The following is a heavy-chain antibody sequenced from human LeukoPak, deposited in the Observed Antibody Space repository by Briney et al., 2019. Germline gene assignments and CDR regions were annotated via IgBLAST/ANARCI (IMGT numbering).Heavy chain of an antibody. CDR1: GFSLRTGGVG. D-gene: IGHD3-10*01. J-gene: IGHJ5*01. CDR3: ASLFSSGIYGFDF. Sequence: SGPTLVHPPQPLTLTCTFSGFSLRTGGVGVGWIRQPPGKALERLALIYSNDDKRYSPSLRYRLTITKDTSKNQVVLTMTNMDPVDTATYYCASLFSSGIYGFDFWGQGMLVTVSS. V-gene: IGHV2-5*01. CDR2: IYSNDDK.